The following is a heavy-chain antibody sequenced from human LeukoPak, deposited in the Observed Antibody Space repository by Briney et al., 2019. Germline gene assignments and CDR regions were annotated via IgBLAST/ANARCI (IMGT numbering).Heavy chain of an antibody. CDR3: ARDLGLRGVTNWFDP. D-gene: IGHD3-10*01. V-gene: IGHV1-46*01. Sequence: ASVKVSCMASAYTFSSYLLRWVRQAPGQGLEWMGIIDPRGGSTDYAQKFQGRITMTRDTSTSTVSMELSSLRSEDTAVYYCARDLGLRGVTNWFDPWGQGTLVTVSS. CDR2: IDPRGGST. CDR1: AYTFSSYL. J-gene: IGHJ5*02.